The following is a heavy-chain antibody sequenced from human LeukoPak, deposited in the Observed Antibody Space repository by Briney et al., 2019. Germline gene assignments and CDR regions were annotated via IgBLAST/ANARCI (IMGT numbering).Heavy chain of an antibody. Sequence: GGSLRLSCAASGFTFSSYSINWVRQAPGKGLEWVSSISSSSSYIYYADSVKGRFTISRDNAKNSLYLQMNSLRAEDTAVYYCARVMNVVPAGSRYYYYGMDVWGQGTTVTVSS. CDR2: ISSSSSYI. D-gene: IGHD2-2*01. V-gene: IGHV3-21*01. CDR1: GFTFSSYS. CDR3: ARVMNVVPAGSRYYYYGMDV. J-gene: IGHJ6*02.